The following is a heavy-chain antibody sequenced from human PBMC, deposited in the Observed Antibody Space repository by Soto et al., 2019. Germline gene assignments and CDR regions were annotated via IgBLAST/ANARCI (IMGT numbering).Heavy chain of an antibody. J-gene: IGHJ4*02. Sequence: EVQLVESGGGLVQPGGSLRLSCAASGFTFSDHYMDWVRQAPGKGLEWVGRTRNQANSYTTEYAASVKGRFTISRDDSKNSLYLQMNSLKTEDTAVYYCARGIYYDSSGYYYVLDYWGQGTLVTVSS. CDR2: TRNQANSYTT. CDR1: GFTFSDHY. V-gene: IGHV3-72*01. D-gene: IGHD3-22*01. CDR3: ARGIYYDSSGYYYVLDY.